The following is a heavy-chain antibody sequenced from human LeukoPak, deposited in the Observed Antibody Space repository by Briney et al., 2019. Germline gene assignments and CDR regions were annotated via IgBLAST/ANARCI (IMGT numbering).Heavy chain of an antibody. J-gene: IGHJ6*02. CDR3: ARVLSSRSARATDYYYYGMDV. V-gene: IGHV4-59*01. D-gene: IGHD2-2*01. CDR1: GGSISSYY. CDR2: IYYSGST. Sequence: PSETLSLTCTVSGGSISSYYWSWIRQPPGKGLEWIGYIYYSGSTNYNPSLKSRVTISVDTSKNQFSLKLSSVTAADTAVYYRARVLSSRSARATDYYYYGMDVWGQGTTVTVSS.